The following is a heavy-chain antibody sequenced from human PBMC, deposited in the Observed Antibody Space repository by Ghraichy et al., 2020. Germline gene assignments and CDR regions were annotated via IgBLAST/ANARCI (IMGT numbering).Heavy chain of an antibody. CDR1: GFSFTSYW. J-gene: IGHJ6*02. Sequence: GGSLRLSCAASGFSFTSYWMHWVRQAPGKGLVWVSRINSDGSSTRYADSVKGRFTISRDNAKNALYLQMNSLRAEDTAVYYCARDHYYAMDVWGQGTTVTVSS. CDR2: INSDGSST. V-gene: IGHV3-74*01. CDR3: ARDHYYAMDV.